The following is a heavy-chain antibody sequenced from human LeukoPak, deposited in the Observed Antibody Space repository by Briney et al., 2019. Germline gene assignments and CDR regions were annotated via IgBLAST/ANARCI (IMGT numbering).Heavy chain of an antibody. D-gene: IGHD3-22*01. CDR3: ARKEGSYYDPNIDY. CDR2: INTNTGNP. J-gene: IGHJ4*02. CDR1: GYTFTGYY. Sequence: ASVKVSCKASGYTFTGYYMHWVRQAPGQGLEWMGWINTNTGNPTYAQGFTGRFVFSLDTSVSTAYLQISSLKAEDTAVYYCARKEGSYYDPNIDYWGQGTLVTVSS. V-gene: IGHV7-4-1*02.